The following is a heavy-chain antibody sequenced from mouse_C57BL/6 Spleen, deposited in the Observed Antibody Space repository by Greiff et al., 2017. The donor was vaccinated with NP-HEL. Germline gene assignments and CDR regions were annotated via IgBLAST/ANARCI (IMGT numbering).Heavy chain of an antibody. CDR3: ARSGYYDNYYAMDY. D-gene: IGHD1-1*01. CDR1: GYTFTSYW. V-gene: IGHV1-61*01. Sequence: QVQLQQPGAELVRPGSSVKLSCKASGYTFTSYWMEWVKQRPGQGLEWIGNIYPSDSETHYNQKFKDKATLTVDKSSSTAYMQLSSLTSEDSAVYYCARSGYYDNYYAMDYWGQGTSVTVSS. J-gene: IGHJ4*01. CDR2: IYPSDSET.